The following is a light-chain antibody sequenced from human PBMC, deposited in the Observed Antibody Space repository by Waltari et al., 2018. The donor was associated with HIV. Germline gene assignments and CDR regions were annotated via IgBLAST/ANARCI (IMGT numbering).Light chain of an antibody. CDR2: EVS. CDR1: SSDVGGYNY. Sequence: QSALTQPPSASGSPGQSVTISCTGTSSDVGGYNYVSWYQQHPGKAPKLMIYEVSKRPSGVPDRFSASKSGNTASLTVSGLQADDVADYYCSSYAGSNNVVFGGGTKLTVL. V-gene: IGLV2-8*01. J-gene: IGLJ2*01. CDR3: SSYAGSNNVV.